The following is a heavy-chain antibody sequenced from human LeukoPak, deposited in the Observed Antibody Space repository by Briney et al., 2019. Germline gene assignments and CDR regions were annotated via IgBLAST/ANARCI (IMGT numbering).Heavy chain of an antibody. D-gene: IGHD2-2*01. Sequence: PGGSLRLSCAASGFTFSSYSMNWVRQAPGKGLEWVSSISSSSSYIYYADSVKSRFTISRDNAKNSLYLQMNNLRAEDTAVYYCARVPGYCSATGCLLYYFDYWGQGTLVTVSS. CDR3: ARVPGYCSATGCLLYYFDY. J-gene: IGHJ4*02. CDR2: ISSSSSYI. V-gene: IGHV3-21*01. CDR1: GFTFSSYS.